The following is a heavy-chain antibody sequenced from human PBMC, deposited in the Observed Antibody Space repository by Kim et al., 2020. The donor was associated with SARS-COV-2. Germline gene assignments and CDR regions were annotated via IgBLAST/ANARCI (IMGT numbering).Heavy chain of an antibody. V-gene: IGHV3-33*01. D-gene: IGHD3-22*01. CDR3: ARESFPITMIVMGY. J-gene: IGHJ4*02. CDR1: GFTFSSYG. CDR2: IWYDGSNK. Sequence: GGSLRLSCAASGFTFSSYGMHWVRQAPGKGLEWVAVIWYDGSNKYYADSVKGRFTISRDNSKNTLYLQMNSLRAEDTAVYYCARESFPITMIVMGYWGQGTLVTVSS.